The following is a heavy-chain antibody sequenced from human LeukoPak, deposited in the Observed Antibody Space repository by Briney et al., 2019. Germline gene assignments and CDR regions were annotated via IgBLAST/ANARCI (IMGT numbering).Heavy chain of an antibody. CDR2: INPNSGGT. V-gene: IGHV1-2*06. J-gene: IGHJ4*02. CDR1: GYTFTGHY. CDR3: AREGSTVNGYDY. Sequence: ASVKVSCKASGYTFTGHYMHWVRQAPGQGLEWMGRINPNSGGTNYAQKFQGRVTMTRDTSISTAYMELSRLRSDDTAVYYCAREGSTVNGYDYWGQGTLVTVSS. D-gene: IGHD4-17*01.